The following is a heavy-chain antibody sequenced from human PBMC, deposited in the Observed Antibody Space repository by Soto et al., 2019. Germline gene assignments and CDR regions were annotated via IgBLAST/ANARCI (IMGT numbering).Heavy chain of an antibody. CDR3: ARKNAPDDYGDQTHYYYYYDGMDV. V-gene: IGHV1-69*12. CDR1: GGTFSSYA. J-gene: IGHJ6*02. Sequence: QVQLVQSGAEVKKPGSSVKVSCKASGGTFSSYAISWVRQAPGQGLEWMGGIIPIFGTANYAQKFQGRVTITADESTSTAYMELSSLRSEDTDVYYCARKNAPDDYGDQTHYYYYYDGMDVWGQGTTVTVSS. D-gene: IGHD4-17*01. CDR2: IIPIFGTA.